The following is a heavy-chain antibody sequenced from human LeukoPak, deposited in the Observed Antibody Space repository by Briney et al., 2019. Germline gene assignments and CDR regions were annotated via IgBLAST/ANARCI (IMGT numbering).Heavy chain of an antibody. J-gene: IGHJ6*02. CDR3: ATGNTAMDPGGYYGMDV. Sequence: VASVKVSCKASGGTFSSYAISWVRQAPGQGLEWMGGIIPIFGTANYAQKFQGRVTITADESTSTAYMELSSLRSEDTAVYYCATGNTAMDPGGYYGMDVWGQGTTVTVSS. V-gene: IGHV1-69*13. CDR1: GGTFSSYA. D-gene: IGHD5-18*01. CDR2: IIPIFGTA.